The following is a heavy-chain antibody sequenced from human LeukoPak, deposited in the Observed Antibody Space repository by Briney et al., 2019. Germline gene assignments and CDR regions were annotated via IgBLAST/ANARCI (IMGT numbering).Heavy chain of an antibody. CDR1: GYTFTSYG. Sequence: GASVKVSCKASGYTFTSYGISWVRQAPGQGLEWMGWISAYNGNTNYAQKLQGRVTMTTDTSTSTAYMELRSLRSDDTAVYYCARENYDSSGYYGLDCWGQGTLVTVSS. CDR2: ISAYNGNT. V-gene: IGHV1-18*01. J-gene: IGHJ4*02. CDR3: ARENYDSSGYYGLDC. D-gene: IGHD3-22*01.